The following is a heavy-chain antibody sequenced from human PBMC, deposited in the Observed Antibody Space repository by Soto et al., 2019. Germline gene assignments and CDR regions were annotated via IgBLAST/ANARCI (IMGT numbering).Heavy chain of an antibody. V-gene: IGHV3-21*01. CDR1: GFTFSSNS. D-gene: IGHD4-17*01. CDR3: ARDGGPSYGDYSTGNFHY. CDR2: ISSSSSYI. Sequence: EVQLVESGGGLVKPGGSLRLSCADSGFTFSSNSMNWVRQAPGKGLEWVSSISSSSSYIYYADSMKGRFTISRDNAKNPLYLQMNSLRAEDTAVYYCARDGGPSYGDYSTGNFHYWGQGTLVTVSS. J-gene: IGHJ4*02.